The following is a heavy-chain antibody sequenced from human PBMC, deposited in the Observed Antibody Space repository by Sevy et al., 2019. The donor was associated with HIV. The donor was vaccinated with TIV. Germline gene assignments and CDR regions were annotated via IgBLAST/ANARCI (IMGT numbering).Heavy chain of an antibody. CDR3: ARETHYRRDFDY. CDR2: ISSSRSYI. J-gene: IGHJ4*02. Sequence: GGSLRLSCAASGFTFSSYSMNWVRQAPGKGLEWVSSISSSRSYIYYADSVKGRFTISRDNAKNSLYLQMNSLRAEDTAVYYCARETHYRRDFDYWGQGTLVTVSS. D-gene: IGHD3-10*01. V-gene: IGHV3-21*01. CDR1: GFTFSSYS.